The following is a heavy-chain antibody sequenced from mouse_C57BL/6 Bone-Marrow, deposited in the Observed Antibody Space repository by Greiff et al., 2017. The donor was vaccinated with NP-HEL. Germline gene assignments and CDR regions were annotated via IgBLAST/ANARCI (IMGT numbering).Heavy chain of an antibody. CDR3: AHSNGTWFAY. CDR1: GYSITSDY. Sequence: EVKLMESGPGLAKPSQTLSLTCSVTGYSITSDYWNWIRQFPGNKLEYMGYISYSGSTYYNPSLKSRISITRDTSNNQYYLQLNTVTTEDTATYYCAHSNGTWFAYWGQGTLVTVSA. V-gene: IGHV3-8*01. D-gene: IGHD2-5*01. CDR2: ISYSGST. J-gene: IGHJ3*01.